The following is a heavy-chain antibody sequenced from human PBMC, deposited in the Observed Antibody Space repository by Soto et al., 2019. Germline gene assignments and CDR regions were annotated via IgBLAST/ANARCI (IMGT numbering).Heavy chain of an antibody. J-gene: IGHJ5*02. CDR1: GGSFSGYY. V-gene: IGHV4-34*01. Sequence: SETLSLTCAVYGGSFSGYYWSWIRQPPGKGLEWIGEINHSGSTNYNPSLKSRVTISVDTSKNQFSLKLSSVTAADTAVYYCARVRDFWSGYYIWIWFDPWGQGALVTLSS. CDR3: ARVRDFWSGYYIWIWFDP. CDR2: INHSGST. D-gene: IGHD3-3*01.